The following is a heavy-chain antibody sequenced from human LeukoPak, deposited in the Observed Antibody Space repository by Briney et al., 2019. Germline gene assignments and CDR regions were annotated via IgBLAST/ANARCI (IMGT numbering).Heavy chain of an antibody. CDR2: INHSGST. CDR1: GGSFSGYY. J-gene: IGHJ5*02. Sequence: SETLSLTCAVSGGSFSGYYWSWIRQTPGKGLEWIGEINHSGSTNYNPSLKSRVTISVDTSKNQFSLKLSSVTAADTAVYYCARGPRQWLPRGWFDPWGQGTLVTVSS. D-gene: IGHD6-19*01. V-gene: IGHV4-34*01. CDR3: ARGPRQWLPRGWFDP.